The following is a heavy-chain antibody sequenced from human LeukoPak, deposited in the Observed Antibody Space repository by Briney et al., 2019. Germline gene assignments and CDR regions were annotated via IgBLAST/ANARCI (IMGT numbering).Heavy chain of an antibody. Sequence: GGSLRLSCAASGFTFSSYGMHWVRQAPGKGLEWVALIRYDGSNKYYADSVKGRFTISRDNSKNALYLQMNSLRAEDTAVYYCAKGEHYYDSSGYATPDYWGQGTLVTVPS. CDR2: IRYDGSNK. CDR1: GFTFSSYG. V-gene: IGHV3-30*02. J-gene: IGHJ4*02. CDR3: AKGEHYYDSSGYATPDY. D-gene: IGHD3-22*01.